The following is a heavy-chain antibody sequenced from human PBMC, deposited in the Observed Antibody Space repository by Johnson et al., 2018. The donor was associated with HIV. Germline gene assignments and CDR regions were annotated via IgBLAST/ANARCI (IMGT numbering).Heavy chain of an antibody. V-gene: IGHV3-20*04. J-gene: IGHJ3*02. CDR1: GFTFDNYG. D-gene: IGHD3-22*01. Sequence: VQLVESGGGVVRPGGSLRLSCVVSGFTFDNYGMTWVRQAPGKGLEWVSDINWHGGSTGYADSVKGRFIISRDNAKNSLYLQMNSLRAEDTAWYYCARVVAFKVRDLYYYDSSGSNDAFDIWGQGTLVTVSS. CDR3: ARVVAFKVRDLYYYDSSGSNDAFDI. CDR2: INWHGGST.